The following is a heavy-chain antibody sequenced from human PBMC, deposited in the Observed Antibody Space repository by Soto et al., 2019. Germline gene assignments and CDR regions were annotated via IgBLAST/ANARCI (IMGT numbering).Heavy chain of an antibody. D-gene: IGHD2-2*01. CDR3: AKSPWDIVVVPAATPGYYNWFDP. J-gene: IGHJ5*02. CDR2: ISGSGGST. Sequence: PGGSLRLSCAASGFTFSSYAMSWVRQAPGKGLEWVSAISGSGGSTYYADSVKGRFTISRDNSKNTLYLQMNSLRAEDTAVYYCAKSPWDIVVVPAATPGYYNWFDPWGQGTLVTVSS. CDR1: GFTFSSYA. V-gene: IGHV3-23*01.